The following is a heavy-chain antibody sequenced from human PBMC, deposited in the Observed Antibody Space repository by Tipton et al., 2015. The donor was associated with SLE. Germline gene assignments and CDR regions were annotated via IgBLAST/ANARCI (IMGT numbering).Heavy chain of an antibody. D-gene: IGHD1-26*01. CDR3: ARVSGIYWSAFDM. CDR1: GGSISSSSYY. Sequence: TLSLTCTVSGGSISSSSYYWGWIRQPPGKGLEWIGSIYYSGITNYNPSLKSRVTLSVDTSKNQISLKLSSVTAADTAVYYCARVSGIYWSAFDMWGQGTSVTVSS. CDR2: IYYSGIT. J-gene: IGHJ3*02. V-gene: IGHV4-39*07.